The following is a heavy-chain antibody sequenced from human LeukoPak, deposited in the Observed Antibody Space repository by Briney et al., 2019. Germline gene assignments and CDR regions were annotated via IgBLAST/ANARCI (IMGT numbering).Heavy chain of an antibody. CDR3: ARDSLTEYSSSWYYDY. CDR1: GFTFSDYY. CDR2: ISSSGSTI. V-gene: IGHV3-11*04. Sequence: PGGSLRLSCAASGFTFSDYYMSWIRQAPGKGLEWVSYISSSGSTIYYADSVKGRFTISRDNAKNSLYLQMNSLRAEDTAVYYCARDSLTEYSSSWYYDYWGQGTLVTVSS. J-gene: IGHJ4*02. D-gene: IGHD6-13*01.